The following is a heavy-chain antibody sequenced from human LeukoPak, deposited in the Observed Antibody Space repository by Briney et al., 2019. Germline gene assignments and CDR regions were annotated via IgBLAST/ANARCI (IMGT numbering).Heavy chain of an antibody. J-gene: IGHJ3*02. Sequence: ASVKVSCKASGGTFSSYAISWVRQAPGQGLEWMGRIILILGIANYAQKFQGRVTITADKSTSTAYMELSSLRSEDTAVYYCARDVAFDIWGQGTMVTVSS. CDR3: ARDVAFDI. CDR2: IILILGIA. V-gene: IGHV1-69*04. CDR1: GGTFSSYA.